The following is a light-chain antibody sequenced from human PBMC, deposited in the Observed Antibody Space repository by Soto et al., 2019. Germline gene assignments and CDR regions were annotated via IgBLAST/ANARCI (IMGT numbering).Light chain of an antibody. CDR3: QQGYTSSIT. CDR1: QAITNN. Sequence: DIHLTQSPSSLSASVGDRVTITCRASQAITNNLAWYQQKPGNPPRLLIYEESTLHSGVPSRFSGRKVGTQFILTIDSLQPEDFATYYCQQGYTSSITFGQGTRLEIK. V-gene: IGKV1-9*01. J-gene: IGKJ5*01. CDR2: EES.